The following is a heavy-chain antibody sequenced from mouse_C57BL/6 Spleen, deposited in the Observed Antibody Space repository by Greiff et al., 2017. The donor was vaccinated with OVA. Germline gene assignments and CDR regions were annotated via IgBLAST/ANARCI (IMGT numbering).Heavy chain of an antibody. D-gene: IGHD1-1*01. Sequence: QVQLQQPGAELVKPGASVKMSCKASGYTFTSYWITWVKQRPGQGLEWIGDIYPGSGSTNYNEKFKSKATLTVDTSSSTASMQLSSLTSDDSAVYYCARGGCITTVVDYWGQGTTLTVSS. CDR1: GYTFTSYW. CDR3: ARGGCITTVVDY. V-gene: IGHV1-55*01. CDR2: IYPGSGST. J-gene: IGHJ2*01.